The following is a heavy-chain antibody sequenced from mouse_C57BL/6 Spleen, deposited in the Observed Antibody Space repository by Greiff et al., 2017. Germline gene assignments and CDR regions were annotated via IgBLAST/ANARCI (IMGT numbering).Heavy chain of an antibody. Sequence: EVMLVESGGGLVKPGGSLKLSCAASGFTFSDYGMHWVRQAPEKGLEWVAYISSGSSTIYYADTVKGRFTISRDNAKNTLFLQMTSLRSEDTAMYYCASIYYGSSYEAYWGQGTLVTVSA. CDR2: ISSGSSTI. J-gene: IGHJ3*01. V-gene: IGHV5-17*01. CDR1: GFTFSDYG. CDR3: ASIYYGSSYEAY. D-gene: IGHD1-1*01.